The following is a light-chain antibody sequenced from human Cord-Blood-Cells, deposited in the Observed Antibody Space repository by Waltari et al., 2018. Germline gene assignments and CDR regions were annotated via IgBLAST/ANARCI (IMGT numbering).Light chain of an antibody. J-gene: IGLJ3*02. V-gene: IGLV4-69*01. CDR3: QTWGTGIGV. Sequence: LVLTQSPSASASLRASVKLTCTLSRGHSSYAIASHQQQPEKGPRYLMKLNSDGSHSKGDGIPDRFSGSSSGAERYLTISSLQSEDEADYYCQTWGTGIGVFGGGTKLTVL. CDR1: RGHSSYA. CDR2: LNSDGSH.